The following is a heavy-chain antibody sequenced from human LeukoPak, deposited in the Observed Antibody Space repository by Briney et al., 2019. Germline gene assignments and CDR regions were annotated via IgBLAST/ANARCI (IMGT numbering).Heavy chain of an antibody. CDR3: ARGIAAAGTSGDYYYYMDV. V-gene: IGHV3-21*01. J-gene: IGHJ6*03. Sequence: GGSLRLSCAASGFTFSSYSMNWVRQAPGKGLEWVSSISSSSSYIYYADSVKGRFTISRDNAKNSLYLQMNSLRAEDTAVYYCARGIAAAGTSGDYYYYMDVWGKGTTVTVSS. CDR2: ISSSSSYI. D-gene: IGHD6-13*01. CDR1: GFTFSSYS.